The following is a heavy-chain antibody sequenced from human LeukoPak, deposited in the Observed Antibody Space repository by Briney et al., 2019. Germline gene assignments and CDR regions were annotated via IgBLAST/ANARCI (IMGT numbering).Heavy chain of an antibody. CDR3: ARESSLTARAFDI. CDR1: GGSISSSSYY. D-gene: IGHD1-14*01. Sequence: SETLSLTCTVSGGSISSSSYYWGWIRQPPGKGLEWIGSIYYSGSTYYNPSLKSRVTISVDTSKNQFSLKLSSVTAADTAMYYCARESSLTARAFDIWGQGTMVTVSS. V-gene: IGHV4-39*07. CDR2: IYYSGST. J-gene: IGHJ3*02.